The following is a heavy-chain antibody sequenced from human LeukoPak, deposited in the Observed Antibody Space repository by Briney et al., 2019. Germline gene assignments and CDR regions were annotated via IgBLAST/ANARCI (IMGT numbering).Heavy chain of an antibody. CDR1: GSSISSYY. CDR2: FYQSGST. Sequence: SETLSLTCSVSGSSISSYYWGWIRQPPGKGLEWIGTFYQSGSTSYNLSLKSRVTISVDTSKNQFSLKLSSVTAADTAVYYCARDGPARSYTYWDQGTLVTVSS. J-gene: IGHJ4*02. V-gene: IGHV4-38-2*02. CDR3: ARDGPARSYTY. D-gene: IGHD2-15*01.